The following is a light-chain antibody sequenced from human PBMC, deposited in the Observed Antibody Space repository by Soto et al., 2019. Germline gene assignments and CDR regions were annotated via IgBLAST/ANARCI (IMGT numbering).Light chain of an antibody. J-gene: IGKJ1*01. CDR2: GAS. V-gene: IGKV3-15*01. CDR1: QSVSTN. CDR3: QQYSNWPRA. Sequence: EIVLTQSPATLSVSPGKRATLSCRGSQSVSTNLAWYQQKPGQAPRLLIYGASTRATGMPARFCGILSGTEFTLTITSLQSEDFAVYFCQQYSNWPRAFGQGTKVDI.